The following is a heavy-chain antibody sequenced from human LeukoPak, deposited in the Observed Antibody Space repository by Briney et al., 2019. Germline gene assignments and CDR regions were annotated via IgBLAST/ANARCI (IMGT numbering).Heavy chain of an antibody. CDR2: IIPIFGTA. Sequence: GASVKVSCKASGYTFTSYGISWVRQAPGQGLEWMGGIIPIFGTANYAQKFQGRVTITADESTSTAYMELSSLRSEDTAVYYCARSLGMLDYWGQGTLVTVSS. CDR1: GYTFTSYG. D-gene: IGHD2-8*01. V-gene: IGHV1-69*13. J-gene: IGHJ4*02. CDR3: ARSLGMLDY.